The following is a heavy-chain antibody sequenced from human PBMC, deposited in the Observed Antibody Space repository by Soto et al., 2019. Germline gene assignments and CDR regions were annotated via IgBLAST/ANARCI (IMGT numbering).Heavy chain of an antibody. CDR2: IIPIFGTS. Sequence: QVQLVQSGAEVKKPGSSVKVSCKASGGTFNNYAINWVRQAPGQGLDWMGGIIPIFGTSNYAQKFQGRVTIIADESTSKAFMELSSLRSEDTAVYYCAFQTSAKVWPQYYFELWGQGTLVTVSS. J-gene: IGHJ4*02. CDR1: GGTFNNYA. D-gene: IGHD1-20*01. V-gene: IGHV1-69*01. CDR3: AFQTSAKVWPQYYFEL.